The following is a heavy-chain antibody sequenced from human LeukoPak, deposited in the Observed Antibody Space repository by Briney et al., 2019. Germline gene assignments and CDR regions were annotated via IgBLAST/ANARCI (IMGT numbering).Heavy chain of an antibody. Sequence: PGGSLRLPCAASAFTFSNHGMHWVRQAPEKGLEWVSGISPSGDIRYYADSEKGRFTISRDNSKNTLYLEVISLTAEDTAVYYCAKDDAWLRFGEWSQGTLVTVSS. CDR3: AKDDAWLRFGE. CDR2: ISPSGDIR. D-gene: IGHD3-10*01. CDR1: AFTFSNHG. V-gene: IGHV3-23*01. J-gene: IGHJ4*02.